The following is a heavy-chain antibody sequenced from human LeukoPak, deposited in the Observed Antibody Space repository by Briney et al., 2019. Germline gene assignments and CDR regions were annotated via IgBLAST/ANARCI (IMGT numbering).Heavy chain of an antibody. CDR3: ACHIVVVPAAPPNNNWFDP. CDR2: INRSGST. Sequence: SETLSLTCAVYGGSFSGYYWSWIRQPPGKGLEWIGEINRSGSTNYNPSLKSRVTISVDTSKNQFSLKLSSVTAADTAVYYCACHIVVVPAAPPNNNWFDPWGQGTLVTVSS. J-gene: IGHJ5*02. CDR1: GGSFSGYY. V-gene: IGHV4-34*01. D-gene: IGHD2-2*01.